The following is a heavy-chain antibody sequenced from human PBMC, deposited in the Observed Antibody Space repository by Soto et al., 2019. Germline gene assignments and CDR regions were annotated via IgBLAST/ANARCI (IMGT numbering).Heavy chain of an antibody. Sequence: PGGSLRLSCAASGFTFSSYAMNWVRQAPGKGLEWVSAISGSSGNTYYADSVKGRFTISRDNSKNTLYLQMNSLRADDTAVYYCAKSPQYCSTTSCYSQTYFDPWGQRTLVTVSS. V-gene: IGHV3-23*01. CDR1: GFTFSSYA. J-gene: IGHJ4*02. CDR3: AKSPQYCSTTSCYSQTYFDP. CDR2: ISGSSGNT. D-gene: IGHD2-2*01.